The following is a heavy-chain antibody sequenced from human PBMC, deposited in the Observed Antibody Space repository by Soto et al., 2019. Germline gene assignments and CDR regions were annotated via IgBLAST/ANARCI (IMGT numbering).Heavy chain of an antibody. J-gene: IGHJ6*02. V-gene: IGHV5-51*01. CDR2: IYPGAADT. CDR1: GYSFTSYW. D-gene: IGHD3-10*01. Sequence: PGESLKISCKGSGYSFTSYWIGWVRQQRGKGLERRGTIYPGAADTRSRPSVQGQFTISADKASSTAYLQGSSLKASDAAIYDGARLKMGRAPLDVWGQGTTVTVSS. CDR3: ARLKMGRAPLDV.